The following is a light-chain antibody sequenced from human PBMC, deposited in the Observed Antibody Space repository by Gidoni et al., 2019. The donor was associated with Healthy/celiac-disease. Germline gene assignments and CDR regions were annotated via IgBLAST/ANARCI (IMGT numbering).Light chain of an antibody. CDR3: LQADSFPLT. J-gene: IGKJ5*01. V-gene: IGKV1-12*01. CDR2: SAS. Sequence: DIQMTQSPSSVSVSVGDSVTISCRASQSIGVWLAWYQQRPGNASNLLIYSASILHRGVPSRFSGAGSGTHFTLTISRLQPEDVGTYFCLQADSFPLTFGQGTRLEI. CDR1: QSIGVW.